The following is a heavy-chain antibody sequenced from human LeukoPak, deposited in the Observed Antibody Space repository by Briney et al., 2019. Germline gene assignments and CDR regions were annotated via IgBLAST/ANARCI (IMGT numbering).Heavy chain of an antibody. CDR1: GGSISSSSYY. J-gene: IGHJ4*02. CDR3: ACQYSSSDY. V-gene: IGHV4-39*07. D-gene: IGHD6-6*01. Sequence: SETLSLTCTVSGGSISSSSYYWGWIRQPPGKGLEWIGSIYYSGSTYYNPSLKSRVTISVDTSKNQFSLKLSSVTAADTAVYYCACQYSSSDYWGQGTLVTVSS. CDR2: IYYSGST.